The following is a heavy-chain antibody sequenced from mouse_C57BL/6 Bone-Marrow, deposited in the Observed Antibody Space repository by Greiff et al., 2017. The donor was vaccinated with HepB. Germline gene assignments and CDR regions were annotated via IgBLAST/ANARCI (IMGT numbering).Heavy chain of an antibody. Sequence: DVQLQESGPGLVKPSQSLSLTCSVTGYSITSGYYWNWIRQFPGNKLEWMGYISYDGSNNYNPSLKNRISITRDTSKNQFFLKLNSVTTEDTATYYCARDGSSRGAYWGQGTLVTVSA. V-gene: IGHV3-6*01. CDR2: ISYDGSN. J-gene: IGHJ3*01. D-gene: IGHD1-1*01. CDR3: ARDGSSRGAY. CDR1: GYSITSGYY.